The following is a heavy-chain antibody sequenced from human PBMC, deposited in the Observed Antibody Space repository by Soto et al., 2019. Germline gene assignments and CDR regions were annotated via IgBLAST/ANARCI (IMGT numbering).Heavy chain of an antibody. J-gene: IGHJ4*02. D-gene: IGHD2-15*01. CDR1: GFTFSSYA. V-gene: IGHV3-23*01. CDR2: ISGSGGST. CDR3: AKDTGGEDIVVVVAGFFDY. Sequence: GGSLRLSCVASGFTFSSYAMSWVRQAPGKGLEWVSAISGSGGSTYYADSVKGRFTISRDNSKNTLYLQMNSLRAEDTAVYYCAKDTGGEDIVVVVAGFFDYWGQGTLVTVSS.